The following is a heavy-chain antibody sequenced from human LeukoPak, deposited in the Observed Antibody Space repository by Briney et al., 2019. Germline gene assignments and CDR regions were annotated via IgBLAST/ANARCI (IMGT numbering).Heavy chain of an antibody. CDR2: INPNSGGP. J-gene: IGHJ4*02. D-gene: IGHD3-3*01. CDR1: GYIFTGYY. Sequence: ASVKVSCKASGYIFTGYYMHWVRQAPGQGLEWMGWINPNSGGPNYAQKFQGRVTLTRDTSISTAYMELSRLRSDDTAVYYCARGYYDFWSGNDSWGQGTLVTVSS. V-gene: IGHV1-2*02. CDR3: ARGYYDFWSGNDS.